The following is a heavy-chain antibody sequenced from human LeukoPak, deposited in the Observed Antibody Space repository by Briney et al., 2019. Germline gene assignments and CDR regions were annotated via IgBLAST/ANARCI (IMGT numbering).Heavy chain of an antibody. V-gene: IGHV4-34*01. CDR2: INHSGST. CDR1: GGSFSGYY. Sequence: SETLSLTCAVYGGSFSGYYWSWIRQPPGKGLEWIGEINHSGSTNYNPSLKSRVTISVDTSKNQFSLKLSSVTAADTAVYYCARGSGYCSGGSCYAKWFDPWGQGTLVTVSS. J-gene: IGHJ5*02. D-gene: IGHD2-15*01. CDR3: ARGSGYCSGGSCYAKWFDP.